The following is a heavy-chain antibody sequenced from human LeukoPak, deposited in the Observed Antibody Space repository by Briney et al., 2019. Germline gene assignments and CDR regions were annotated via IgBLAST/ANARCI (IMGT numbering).Heavy chain of an antibody. Sequence: ASVKVSCKASGYTFTGYYMHRVRQAPGQGLEWMGWINPNSGGTNYAQKFQGRVTMTRDTSISTAYMELSRLRSDDTAVYYCATPSRYSYGYGWFDPWGQGTLVTVSS. CDR1: GYTFTGYY. J-gene: IGHJ5*02. V-gene: IGHV1-2*02. D-gene: IGHD5-18*01. CDR3: ATPSRYSYGYGWFDP. CDR2: INPNSGGT.